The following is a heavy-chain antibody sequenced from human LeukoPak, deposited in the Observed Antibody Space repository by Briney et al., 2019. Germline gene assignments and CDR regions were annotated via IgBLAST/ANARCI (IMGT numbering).Heavy chain of an antibody. CDR2: ISHDGSDK. Sequence: GRSLRLSCAASGFTFRSKAMHWVRQAPGKGLEWAAVISHDGSDKHYADSVKGRFTISRDNSKNTLYLQMNSLRAEDTAVYYCAKDLRGTTVTTFDYWGQGTLVTVSS. CDR1: GFTFRSKA. CDR3: AKDLRGTTVTTFDY. J-gene: IGHJ4*02. D-gene: IGHD4-17*01. V-gene: IGHV3-30-3*01.